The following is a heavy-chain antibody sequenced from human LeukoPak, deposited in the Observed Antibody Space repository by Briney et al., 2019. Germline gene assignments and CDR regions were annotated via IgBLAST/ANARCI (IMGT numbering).Heavy chain of an antibody. CDR3: ARGLAYYYDSSAYFLDY. CDR2: ISYDGSNK. CDR1: GFTLSNAW. V-gene: IGHV3-30*03. Sequence: PGGSLRLSCAASGFTLSNAWMNWVRQAPGKGLEWVAVISYDGSNKYYADSVKGRITISRDNTKNTVYLQMNSLRAEDTAVYYCARGLAYYYDSSAYFLDYWGQGTLVTVSS. D-gene: IGHD3-22*01. J-gene: IGHJ4*02.